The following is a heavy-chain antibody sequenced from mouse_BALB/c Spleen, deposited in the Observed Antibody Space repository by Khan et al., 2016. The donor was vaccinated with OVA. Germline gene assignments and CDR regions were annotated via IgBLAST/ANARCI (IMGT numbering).Heavy chain of an antibody. D-gene: IGHD2-4*01. CDR1: GFSLTNYG. J-gene: IGHJ1*01. Sequence: QVQLKESGPGLVAPSQSLSITCTVSGFSLTNYGVHWVRQPPGKGPEWLGIIWAGGSTNYNSALMSRLTISTDNSKSQVFFKMDSLQTDDTAMYYCARNDDHDVEYFDFWGAGTTVTVPS. V-gene: IGHV2-9*02. CDR2: IWAGGST. CDR3: ARNDDHDVEYFDF.